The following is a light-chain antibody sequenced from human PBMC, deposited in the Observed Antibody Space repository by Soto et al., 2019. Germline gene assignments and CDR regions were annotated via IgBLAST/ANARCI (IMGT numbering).Light chain of an antibody. CDR3: KQLTDWPPQWT. CDR2: DAS. CDR1: QCINCY. V-gene: IGKV3-11*01. Sequence: EFVLTQSPDTLSLPPGEKATLSCRASQCINCYLAWDQQKRCQAPRLLIKDASSRDTGIPARFRGSGSGTDFTLTISSLEPEDFAVYYCKQLTDWPPQWTFGQGTKVDSK. J-gene: IGKJ1*01.